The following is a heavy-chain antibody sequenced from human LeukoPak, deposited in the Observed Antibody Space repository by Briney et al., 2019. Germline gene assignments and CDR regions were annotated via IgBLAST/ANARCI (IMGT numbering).Heavy chain of an antibody. CDR1: GSTFSSYD. V-gene: IGHV3-13*01. D-gene: IGHD1-26*01. J-gene: IGHJ6*02. CDR2: IGTAGDT. Sequence: GGSLRLSCAASGSTFSSYDMHWVRQATGKGLEWVSAIGTAGDTYYPGSVKGRFTISRDNSKNTLYLQMNSLRAEDTAVYYCAKALGGSYLYYYYYGMDVWGQGTTVTVSS. CDR3: AKALGGSYLYYYYYGMDV.